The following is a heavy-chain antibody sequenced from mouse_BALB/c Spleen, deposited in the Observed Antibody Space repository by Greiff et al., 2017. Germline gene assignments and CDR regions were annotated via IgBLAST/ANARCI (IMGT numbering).Heavy chain of an antibody. J-gene: IGHJ4*01. CDR1: GYTFTDYN. CDR3: ARPGHYGSSYAMDY. CDR2: INPNNGGT. V-gene: IGHV1-18*01. D-gene: IGHD1-3*01. Sequence: EVKLQESGPELVKPGASVKIPCKASGYTFTDYNMDWVKQSHGKSLEWIGDINPNNGGTIYNQKFKGKATLTVDKSSSTAYMELRSLTSEDTAVYYCARPGHYGSSYAMDYWGQGTSVTVS.